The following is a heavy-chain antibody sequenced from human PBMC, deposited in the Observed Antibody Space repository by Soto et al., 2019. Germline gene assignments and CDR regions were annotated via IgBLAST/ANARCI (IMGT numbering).Heavy chain of an antibody. CDR3: ASHVSLVPAADYYGMDV. CDR2: IYYSGST. J-gene: IGHJ6*02. D-gene: IGHD2-2*01. Sequence: QLQLQESGPGLVKPSETLSLTCTVSGGSISSSSYYWGWIHQPPGKGLGWSGSIYYSGSTYYNPSLKSRVTISVDTSKNQFTLKLSPVTAADTAVYYCASHVSLVPAADYYGMDVWGQGATVTVSS. CDR1: GGSISSSSYY. V-gene: IGHV4-39*01.